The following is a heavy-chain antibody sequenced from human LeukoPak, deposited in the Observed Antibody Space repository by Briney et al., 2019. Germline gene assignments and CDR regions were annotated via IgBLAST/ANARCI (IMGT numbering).Heavy chain of an antibody. CDR3: ARVWGYDFWSGYYTGPNYFDY. Sequence: SETLSLTCAVYGGSFSGYYWSWIRQPPGKGLEWIGEINHSGSTNYNPSLKSRVTISVDTSKNQFSLKLSSVTAADTAVYYCARVWGYDFWSGYYTGPNYFDYWGQGTLVTVSS. J-gene: IGHJ4*02. CDR2: INHSGST. V-gene: IGHV4-34*01. D-gene: IGHD3-3*01. CDR1: GGSFSGYY.